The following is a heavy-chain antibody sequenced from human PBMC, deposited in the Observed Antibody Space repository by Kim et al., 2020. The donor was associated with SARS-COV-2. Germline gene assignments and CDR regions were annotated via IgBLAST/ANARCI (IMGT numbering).Heavy chain of an antibody. D-gene: IGHD2-2*01. CDR2: INTNTGNP. Sequence: ASVKVSCKASGYTFTSYAMNWVRQAPGQGLEWMGWINTNTGNPTYAQGFTGRFVFSLDTSVSTAYLQISSLKAEDTAVYYCAGDLIVVVPAPRYYHYYGMDVWGQGTTVTVSS. J-gene: IGHJ6*02. CDR1: GYTFTSYA. V-gene: IGHV7-4-1*02. CDR3: AGDLIVVVPAPRYYHYYGMDV.